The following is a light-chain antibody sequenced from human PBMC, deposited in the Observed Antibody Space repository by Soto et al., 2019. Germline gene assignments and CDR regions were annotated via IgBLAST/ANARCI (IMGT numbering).Light chain of an antibody. V-gene: IGKV2D-29*02. CDR1: HSLLHITGETF. Sequence: DVVMTQTPLSLSVAPGQPASISFNCSHSLLHITGETFLFWYLQKPGQSPQLLIYEVSTRVSGVPDRFSGSGSGTDFTLEISRVETDDVGIYYCMQSTQLPPTFGQGTLLENK. CDR2: EVS. CDR3: MQSTQLPPT. J-gene: IGKJ5*01.